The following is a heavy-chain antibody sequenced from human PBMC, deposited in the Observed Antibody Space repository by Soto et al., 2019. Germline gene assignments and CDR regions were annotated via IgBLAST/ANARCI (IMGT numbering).Heavy chain of an antibody. CDR1: GFSLSTSGVG. J-gene: IGHJ4*02. CDR3: AALRQWGGWWVY. CDR2: IYWDDDK. Sequence: QITLKESGPPLVKPTQTLTLTCTFSGFSLSTSGVGVGWIRQPQGKALEWLALIYWDDDKRYSPSLKSRLTITKDTSKNQVVLTMTNMDPVDTATYYCAALRQWGGWWVYWGQGTLVTVSS. V-gene: IGHV2-5*02. D-gene: IGHD6-19*01.